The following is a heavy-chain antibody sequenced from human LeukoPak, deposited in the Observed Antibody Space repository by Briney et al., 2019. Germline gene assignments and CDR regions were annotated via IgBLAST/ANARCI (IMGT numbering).Heavy chain of an antibody. V-gene: IGHV3-23*01. D-gene: IGHD2-2*01. Sequence: GGSLRLSCAATGITFSSYSMSWVRQAPGKGLEWVSAISGSGGSTYYADSVKGRFTISRDNSKNTLYLQMNSLRAEDTAVYYCAKGDIVVVPAAITFTYWGQGTLVTVSS. CDR1: GITFSSYS. J-gene: IGHJ4*02. CDR3: AKGDIVVVPAAITFTY. CDR2: ISGSGGST.